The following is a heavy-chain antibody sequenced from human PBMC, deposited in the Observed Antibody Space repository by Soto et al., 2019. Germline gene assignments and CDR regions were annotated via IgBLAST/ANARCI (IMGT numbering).Heavy chain of an antibody. CDR3: AKERGRNRNFAMDV. J-gene: IGHJ6*02. D-gene: IGHD1-1*01. CDR2: ISYDGSFV. Sequence: GGSLSLSCVVSGLTFSDYGFHWVRQAPGKGLDWVAAISYDGSFVYYADSVRGRFTISRDNSRNTLDLQINTLRHEDTAVYYCAKERGRNRNFAMDVWGQGTSVTVSS. V-gene: IGHV3-30*18. CDR1: GLTFSDYG.